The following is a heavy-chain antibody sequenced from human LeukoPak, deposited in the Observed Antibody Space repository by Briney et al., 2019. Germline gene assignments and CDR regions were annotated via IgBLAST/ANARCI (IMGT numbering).Heavy chain of an antibody. CDR2: IYYSGST. Sequence: SETLSLTCTVSGGSISSYYWSWIRQPPGKGLEWIGYIYYSGSTNYNPSLKSRVTISVDTSKNQFSLKLSSVTAADTAVYYCARDFSEVWFGESTNKMINPRGAFDIWGQGTMVTVSS. V-gene: IGHV4-59*01. CDR1: GGSISSYY. D-gene: IGHD3-10*01. CDR3: ARDFSEVWFGESTNKMINPRGAFDI. J-gene: IGHJ3*02.